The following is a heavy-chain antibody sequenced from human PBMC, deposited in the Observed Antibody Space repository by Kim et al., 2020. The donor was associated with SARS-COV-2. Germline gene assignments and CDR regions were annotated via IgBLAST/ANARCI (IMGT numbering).Heavy chain of an antibody. Sequence: WGSLRLSCAASGFTFSSYAMSWVRQAPGKGLEWVSAISGSDGSTYYADSVKGRFPISRDNSKNTLYLQMNSLRAEDTAVYYCAKDRGGYNYGYAFDIWGQGTMVTVSS. V-gene: IGHV3-23*01. J-gene: IGHJ3*02. CDR3: AKDRGGYNYGYAFDI. CDR1: GFTFSSYA. D-gene: IGHD5-18*01. CDR2: ISGSDGST.